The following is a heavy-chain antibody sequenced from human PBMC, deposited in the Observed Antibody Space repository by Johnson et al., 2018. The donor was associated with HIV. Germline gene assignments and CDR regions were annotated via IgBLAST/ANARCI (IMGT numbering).Heavy chain of an antibody. CDR3: ARLTGDEAFDI. V-gene: IGHV3-66*01. Sequence: VQLVESGGGLVQPGGSLRLSCAASGFTVSSNYMSWVRQAPGKGLEWVSAIFSAGGTYYADSVRGRVTISRDNSRNTLYLQMNSLRAEDTAVYYCARLTGDEAFDIWGQGTMVTVSS. D-gene: IGHD7-27*01. CDR1: GFTVSSNY. J-gene: IGHJ3*02. CDR2: IFSAGGT.